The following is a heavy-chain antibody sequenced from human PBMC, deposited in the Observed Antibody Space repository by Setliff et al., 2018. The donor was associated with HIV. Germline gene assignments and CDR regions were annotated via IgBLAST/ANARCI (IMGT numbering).Heavy chain of an antibody. Sequence: GGSLRLSCAASGFTFSSYAMSWVRQAPGKGLEWVSVIYSGGSSTYYADSVKGRFTISRDNSKNTLYLQMNSLRAEDTAVYYCARGGIDYHSSGSRLNFWGQGTLVTVSS. CDR3: ARGGIDYHSSGSRLNF. CDR2: IYSGGSST. CDR1: GFTFSSYA. V-gene: IGHV3-23*03. J-gene: IGHJ4*02. D-gene: IGHD3-10*01.